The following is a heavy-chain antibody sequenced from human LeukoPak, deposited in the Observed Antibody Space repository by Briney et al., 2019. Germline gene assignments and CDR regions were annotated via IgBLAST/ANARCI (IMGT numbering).Heavy chain of an antibody. CDR3: ARELLQYDFWSGHTPYYGMDV. CDR1: GYTFTIYG. J-gene: IGHJ6*02. Sequence: ASVKVSCKASGYTFTIYGISWVRQAPGQGREGMGWISAYNGSTKYTQKLQGRVTMTTDTSTSTAYMELRSLRSDDTAVYYCARELLQYDFWSGHTPYYGMDVWGQGTTVTVSS. V-gene: IGHV1-18*01. D-gene: IGHD3-3*01. CDR2: ISAYNGST.